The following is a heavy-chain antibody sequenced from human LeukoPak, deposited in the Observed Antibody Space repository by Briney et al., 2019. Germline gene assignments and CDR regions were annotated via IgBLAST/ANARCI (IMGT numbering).Heavy chain of an antibody. CDR3: ARGFGAAHSDAFDI. V-gene: IGHV3-7*01. D-gene: IGHD3-10*01. CDR2: IKQEGSEK. CDR1: GFTFSNYW. J-gene: IGHJ3*02. Sequence: GGSLRLSCAASGFTFSNYWMSWVRQAPGKGLECVANIKQEGSEKHYVDSVKGRFTISRDNAKNSLYLQMNSLRAEDTAVYYCARGFGAAHSDAFDIWGRGTMVTVSS.